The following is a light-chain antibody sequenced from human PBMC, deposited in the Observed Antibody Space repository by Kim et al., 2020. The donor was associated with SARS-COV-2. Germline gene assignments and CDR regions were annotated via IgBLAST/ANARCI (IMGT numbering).Light chain of an antibody. CDR3: QQCATSPYT. CDR1: QSVNRTY. V-gene: IGKV3-20*01. Sequence: LSTGESATLSCSASQSVNRTYLGWYQQKPGQAPRLLIYGASSRATGIPDRFSGSGSGTDFTLTISRLEPEDSAVYYCQQCATSPYTFGQGTKLEI. J-gene: IGKJ2*01. CDR2: GAS.